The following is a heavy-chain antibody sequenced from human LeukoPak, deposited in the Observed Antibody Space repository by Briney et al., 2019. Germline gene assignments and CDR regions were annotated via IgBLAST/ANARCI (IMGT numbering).Heavy chain of an antibody. CDR1: GYTFTSYG. J-gene: IGHJ4*02. CDR3: ARTAYLRSACFYFDY. Sequence: ASVKVSCKASGYTFTSYGISWVRQAPGQGLEWMGWISAYNGNTNYAQKLQGRVTMTTDTSTSTAYMELRSLRSDDTAVYYCARTAYLRSACFYFDYWGQGTLVTVSS. V-gene: IGHV1-18*01. D-gene: IGHD2-2*01. CDR2: ISAYNGNT.